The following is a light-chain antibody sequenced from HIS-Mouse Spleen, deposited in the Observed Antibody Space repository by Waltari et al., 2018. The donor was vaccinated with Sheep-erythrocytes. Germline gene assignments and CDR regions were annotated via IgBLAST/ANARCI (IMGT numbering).Light chain of an antibody. CDR2: DVS. CDR3: CSYAGSYNHV. J-gene: IGLJ1*01. Sequence: QSALTQPRSVSGSPGQSVTISCTGTSSDVGGYNYFPWYQQHPAKAPKLMIYDVSKRPSGVPDRFSGSKSGNTASLTISGLQAEDEADYYCCSYAGSYNHVFATGTKVTVL. V-gene: IGLV2-11*01. CDR1: SSDVGGYNY.